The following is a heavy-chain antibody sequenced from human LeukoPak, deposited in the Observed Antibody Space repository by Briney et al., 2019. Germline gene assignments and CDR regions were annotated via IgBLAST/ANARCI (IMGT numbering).Heavy chain of an antibody. CDR2: ICTSGST. J-gene: IGHJ4*02. CDR1: GGSISSGSYY. Sequence: PSQTLSLTXTVSGGSISSGSYYWSWIRQPAGKGLEWIGRICTSGSTNYNPSLKSRVTISVDTSKNQFSLKLSSVTAADTAVYYCARGITIFGVVTAFFDYWGQGTLVTVSS. CDR3: ARGITIFGVVTAFFDY. D-gene: IGHD3-3*01. V-gene: IGHV4-61*02.